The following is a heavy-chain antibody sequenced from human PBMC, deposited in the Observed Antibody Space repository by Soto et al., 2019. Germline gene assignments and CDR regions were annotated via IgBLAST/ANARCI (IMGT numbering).Heavy chain of an antibody. Sequence: GGSLRLSCAASGFTFSNYVMHWVRQAPGKGLEWVAVIWYDGSNKDYADSVKGRFTISRDNSKNTVYLQMNSPRAEDTAVYYCVRDLGYCSGSCYRGLDYWGQGTLVTVSS. V-gene: IGHV3-33*01. CDR1: GFTFSNYV. D-gene: IGHD3-10*01. J-gene: IGHJ4*02. CDR3: VRDLGYCSGSCYRGLDY. CDR2: IWYDGSNK.